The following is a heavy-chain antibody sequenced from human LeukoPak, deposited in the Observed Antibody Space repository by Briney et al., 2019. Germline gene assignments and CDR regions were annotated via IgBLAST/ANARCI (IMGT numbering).Heavy chain of an antibody. D-gene: IGHD1-26*01. J-gene: IGHJ4*02. V-gene: IGHV3-64*01. CDR1: GFTFSSYA. CDR2: ISSNGGST. CDR3: ARGSGNYNC. Sequence: GGSLRLSCAASGFTFSSYAMHWVRQAPGKGLEYVSAISSNGGSTYYANSVKGRFTISRDNSKNTLYLQMGSLRAEDMAVYYCARGSGNYNCWGQGTLVTVSS.